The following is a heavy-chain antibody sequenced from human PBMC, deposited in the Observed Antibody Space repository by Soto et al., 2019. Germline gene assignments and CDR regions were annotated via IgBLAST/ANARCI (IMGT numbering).Heavy chain of an antibody. V-gene: IGHV3-30-3*01. CDR1: GFTFSSYA. CDR2: VSQDGSNK. Sequence: QVQLVESGGGVVQPGRSLRLSCAASGFTFSSYAMHWVRQAPGKGLEWVAVVSQDGSNKYYTDSVKVRFTISRDNSKNTLPLQITSLRAEDTAVYYCARGYCSGGSGYYYYYGMDVCGQGTTVTVSS. J-gene: IGHJ6*01. CDR3: ARGYCSGGSGYYYYYGMDV. D-gene: IGHD2-15*01.